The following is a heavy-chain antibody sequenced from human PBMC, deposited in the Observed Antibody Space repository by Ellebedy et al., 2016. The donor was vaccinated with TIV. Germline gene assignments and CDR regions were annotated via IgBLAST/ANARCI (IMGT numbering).Heavy chain of an antibody. CDR2: ISYDGSNK. V-gene: IGHV3-30*18. CDR3: AKEGRDGYNYYFDY. D-gene: IGHD5-24*01. Sequence: GESLKISCAASGFTFSSYGMHWVRQAPGKGLEWVAVISYDGSNKYYADSVKGRFTISRDNSKNTLYLQMNSLRAEDTAVYYCAKEGRDGYNYYFDYWGQGTLVTVSS. J-gene: IGHJ4*02. CDR1: GFTFSSYG.